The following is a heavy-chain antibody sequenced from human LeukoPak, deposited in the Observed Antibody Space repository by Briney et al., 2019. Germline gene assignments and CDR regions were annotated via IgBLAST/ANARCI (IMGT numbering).Heavy chain of an antibody. CDR2: IKQDGSEK. Sequence: GGSLRLSCAASGFTFSSYWMSWVREAPGKGLEWVANIKQDGSEKYYLDSVKGRFTISRDNAKNSLYLQMNSLRAEDTAVYYCARERGDSGYLYWGQGTLVTVSS. CDR1: GFTFSSYW. V-gene: IGHV3-7*01. D-gene: IGHD5-12*01. J-gene: IGHJ4*02. CDR3: ARERGDSGYLY.